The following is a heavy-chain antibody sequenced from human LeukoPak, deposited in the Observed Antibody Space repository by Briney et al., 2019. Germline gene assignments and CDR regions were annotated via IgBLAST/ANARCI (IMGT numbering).Heavy chain of an antibody. D-gene: IGHD2-15*01. Sequence: GGSLRLSCAASGFTFSSYEMNWVRQAPGKGLEWVSYISSSGSTIYYADSVKGRFTIFRDNSKNTVLLQMNSLRPEDTAVYFCARDALGDTFGPDSIRYYMDVWGTGARVTVSS. CDR1: GFTFSSYE. V-gene: IGHV3-48*03. CDR2: ISSSGSTI. J-gene: IGHJ6*03. CDR3: ARDALGDTFGPDSIRYYMDV.